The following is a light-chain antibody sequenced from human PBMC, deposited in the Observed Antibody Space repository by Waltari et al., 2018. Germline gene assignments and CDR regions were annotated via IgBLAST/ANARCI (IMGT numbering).Light chain of an antibody. CDR1: QSVGKS. J-gene: IGKJ1*01. CDR3: QHYVTLPAT. Sequence: EIVLTQSPGTLSLSPGERATLPCRASQSVGKSLAWYQHKPGQAPRLLSYDASSRATGIPDRFSGSGSGTDFSLTISRLEPEDFSVYYCQHYVTLPATFGQGTKVEV. CDR2: DAS. V-gene: IGKV3-20*01.